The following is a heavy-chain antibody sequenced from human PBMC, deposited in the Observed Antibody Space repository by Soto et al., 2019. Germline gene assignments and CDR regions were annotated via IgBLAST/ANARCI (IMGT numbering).Heavy chain of an antibody. J-gene: IGHJ4*02. CDR1: GGSISSYY. D-gene: IGHD2-8*01. CDR2: IYYSGST. V-gene: IGHV4-59*01. CDR3: ARATQGYCTNGVCYIGGYFDY. Sequence: SETLSLTCTVSGGSISSYYWSWIRQPPGKGLEWIGYIYYSGSTNYNPSLKSRVTISVDTSKNQFSLKLSSVTAADTAVYYCARATQGYCTNGVCYIGGYFDYWGQGTLVTVSS.